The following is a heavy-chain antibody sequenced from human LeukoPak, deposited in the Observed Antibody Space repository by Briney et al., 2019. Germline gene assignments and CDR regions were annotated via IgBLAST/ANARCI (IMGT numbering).Heavy chain of an antibody. J-gene: IGHJ4*02. Sequence: SETLSLTCAVYGGSFSGYYWSWIRQPPGKGLEWIGEINHSGSTNYNPSLKSRVTISVDTSKNQFSLKLSSVTAADTAVYYCARGSQGGYRYGGPGDYWGQGTLVTVSS. D-gene: IGHD5-18*01. CDR1: GGSFSGYY. CDR3: ARGSQGGYRYGGPGDY. V-gene: IGHV4-34*01. CDR2: INHSGST.